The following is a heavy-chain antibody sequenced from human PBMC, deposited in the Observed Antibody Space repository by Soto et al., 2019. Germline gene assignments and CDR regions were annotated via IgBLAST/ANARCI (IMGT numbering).Heavy chain of an antibody. V-gene: IGHV1-18*01. CDR1: GYTFTSYG. CDR3: ARDDCGGDCCYFDY. CDR2: ISAYNGNT. Sequence: ASVKVSCKASGYTFTSYGISWLRQAPGQGLEWMGWISAYNGNTNYAQSLQGRVTMTTDTSTSTALMELKSLRSDDTAMYYCARDDCGGDCCYFDYWGQGTRVTVSS. J-gene: IGHJ4*02. D-gene: IGHD2-21*02.